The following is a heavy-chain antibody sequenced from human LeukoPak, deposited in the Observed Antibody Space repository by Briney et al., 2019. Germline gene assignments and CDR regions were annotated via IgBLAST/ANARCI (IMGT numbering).Heavy chain of an antibody. CDR2: ISSSSSYI. CDR1: GFTFSSYS. V-gene: IGHV3-21*01. Sequence: AGSLRLSCAASGFTFSSYSMNWVRQAPGQGLEWVSSISSSSSYIYYADSVKGRFTISRDNAKDSLYLQMNSLRAEDTAVYYGARDSSGYYRNDVFDIWGQGTMVTVFS. CDR3: ARDSSGYYRNDVFDI. J-gene: IGHJ3*02. D-gene: IGHD3-22*01.